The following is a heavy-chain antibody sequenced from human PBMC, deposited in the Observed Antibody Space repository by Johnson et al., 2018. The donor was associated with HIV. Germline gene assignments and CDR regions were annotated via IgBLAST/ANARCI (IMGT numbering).Heavy chain of an antibody. CDR1: GFTFSSYG. J-gene: IGHJ3*02. Sequence: VQLVESGGGVVQPGRSLRLSCAASGFTFSSYGMHWVRQAPGKGLEWVAVIWYDGSNKYYADSVKGRFTISRDNSKNTLYLQMNSLRAEDTAVYFCARDRGYDAFDIWGQGTMVTVSS. CDR2: IWYDGSNK. CDR3: ARDRGYDAFDI. D-gene: IGHD3-22*01. V-gene: IGHV3-33*01.